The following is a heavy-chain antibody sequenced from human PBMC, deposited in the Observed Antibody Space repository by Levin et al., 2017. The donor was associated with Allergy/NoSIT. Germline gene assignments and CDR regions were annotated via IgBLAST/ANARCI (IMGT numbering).Heavy chain of an antibody. Sequence: GGSLRLSCAASGFTFSSYAMSWVRQAPGKGLEWVSAISGSGGSTYYADSVKGRFTISRDNSKNTLYLQMNSLRAEDTAVYYCAKGMSIGHPMLYYFDYWGQGTLVTVSS. CDR3: AKGMSIGHPMLYYFDY. CDR1: GFTFSSYA. V-gene: IGHV3-23*01. J-gene: IGHJ4*02. D-gene: IGHD3-3*02. CDR2: ISGSGGST.